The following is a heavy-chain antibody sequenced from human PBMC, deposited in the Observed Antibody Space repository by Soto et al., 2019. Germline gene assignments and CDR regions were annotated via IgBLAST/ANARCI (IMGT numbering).Heavy chain of an antibody. CDR3: AKQGIEVAGTDYFDY. D-gene: IGHD6-19*01. J-gene: IGHJ4*02. CDR1: GFIFRRYG. CDR2: ISHDGSKA. Sequence: GGSLRLSXAASGFIFRRYGVHWVRQAPGKGLEWVAVISHDGSKAYYADAVNGRFTISRDNAKNTVYLQMNSLRAEDTAVYYCAKQGIEVAGTDYFDYWGQGAQVTVSS. V-gene: IGHV3-30*18.